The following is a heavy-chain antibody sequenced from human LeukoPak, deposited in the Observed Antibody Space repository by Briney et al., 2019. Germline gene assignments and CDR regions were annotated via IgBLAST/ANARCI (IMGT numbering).Heavy chain of an antibody. Sequence: PSENLSLTCTVSGGSINNYYWSWVRQPPGAGLEWLAYIYYTGSTNYNPSLKTRLTISVDTSKNQFSLRLNSVTAADTAVYYCASTHRKYYYDSSGSSSGWFDPWGQGTLVTVSS. CDR1: GGSINNYY. CDR3: ASTHRKYYYDSSGSSSGWFDP. D-gene: IGHD3-22*01. J-gene: IGHJ5*02. CDR2: IYYTGST. V-gene: IGHV4-59*08.